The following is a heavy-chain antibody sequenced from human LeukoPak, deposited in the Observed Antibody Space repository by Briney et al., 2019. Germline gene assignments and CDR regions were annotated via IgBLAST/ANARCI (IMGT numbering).Heavy chain of an antibody. D-gene: IGHD3-3*01. CDR3: ARALRFLVGDYYYMDV. CDR2: MNPNSGNT. J-gene: IGHJ6*03. Sequence: ASVKISCKAAGYTFTSYDINWVRLATGQGLEWMGWMNPNSGNTGYAQKFQGRVTMTRNTSISTAYMELSSLRSEDTAVYYCARALRFLVGDYYYMDVWGKGTTVTVSS. CDR1: GYTFTSYD. V-gene: IGHV1-8*01.